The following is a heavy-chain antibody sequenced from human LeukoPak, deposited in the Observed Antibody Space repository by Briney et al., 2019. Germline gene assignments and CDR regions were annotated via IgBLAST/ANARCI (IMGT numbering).Heavy chain of an antibody. CDR3: AKAISSVVVVGSRWFDP. D-gene: IGHD3-22*01. CDR1: GFTFSSYS. V-gene: IGHV3-23*01. J-gene: IGHJ5*02. CDR2: ISDSAYGT. Sequence: QPGGSLRLSCAASGFTFSSYSMNWVRQAPGQGLEWVSTISDSAYGTYYADSVKGRFTISRDNSKSTLYLQMNSLRAEDTAVYYCAKAISSVVVVGSRWFDPWGQGTLVTVSS.